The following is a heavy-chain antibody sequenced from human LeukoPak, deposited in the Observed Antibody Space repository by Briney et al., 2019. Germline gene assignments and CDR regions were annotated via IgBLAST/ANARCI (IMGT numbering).Heavy chain of an antibody. CDR3: ARGQITMVRGVIITVRRFDP. V-gene: IGHV1-2*02. J-gene: IGHJ5*02. Sequence: ASVKFSCKAFEYTFTGYYMHWFGQAPGQGLEWMGWINPNSGGTNYAQKFQGRVTMTRDTSISTAYMELSRLRSDDTAVYYCARGQITMVRGVIITVRRFDPWGQGTLVTVSS. D-gene: IGHD3-10*01. CDR1: EYTFTGYY. CDR2: INPNSGGT.